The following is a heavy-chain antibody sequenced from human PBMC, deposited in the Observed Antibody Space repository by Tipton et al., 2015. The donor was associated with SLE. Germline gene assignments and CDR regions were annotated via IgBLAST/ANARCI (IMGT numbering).Heavy chain of an antibody. CDR3: ATQGYYDSSFDY. D-gene: IGHD3-16*01. CDR1: GDSVTSSGYY. J-gene: IGHJ4*02. CDR2: ISYDGRT. Sequence: TLSLTCTATGDSVTSSGYYWSWIRQHPGKGLEWIGFISYDGRTKYNPSLKCRVTISLDTSKTQFFLRLSSVTAADTAVYYCATQGYYDSSFDYWGQGTLVTVSS. V-gene: IGHV4-31*03.